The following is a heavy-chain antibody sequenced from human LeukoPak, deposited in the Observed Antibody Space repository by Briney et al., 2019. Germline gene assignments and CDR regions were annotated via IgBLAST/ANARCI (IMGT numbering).Heavy chain of an antibody. D-gene: IGHD3-22*01. CDR1: GFTFSSYG. CDR2: IWYDGSNK. Sequence: GGSLRLSCAASGFTFSSYGMHWVRQAPGKGLEWVAVIWYDGSNKYYADSVKGRFTISRDNSKNTLYLQINSLRAEDTAVYCCARAYDSSGYYQYYYYYGMDVWGQGTTVTVSS. V-gene: IGHV3-33*01. CDR3: ARAYDSSGYYQYYYYYGMDV. J-gene: IGHJ6*02.